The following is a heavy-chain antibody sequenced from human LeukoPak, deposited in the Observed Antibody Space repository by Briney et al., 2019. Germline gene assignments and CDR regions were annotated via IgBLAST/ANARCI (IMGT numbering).Heavy chain of an antibody. CDR1: GFSFSDYH. Sequence: GGSLRLSCAASGFSFSDYHMNWVRQAPGKGLEWVSYISSSSSTIFYADSVKGRFTISRGNAKNSLYLQMNSLRAEDTAVYYCARSGFTWIQHPYAMDVWGPGTTVTVSS. CDR3: ARSGFTWIQHPYAMDV. J-gene: IGHJ6*02. D-gene: IGHD5-18*01. CDR2: ISSSSSTI. V-gene: IGHV3-48*04.